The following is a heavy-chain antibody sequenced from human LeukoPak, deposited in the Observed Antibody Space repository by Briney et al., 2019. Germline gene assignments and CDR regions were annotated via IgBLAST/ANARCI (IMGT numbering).Heavy chain of an antibody. V-gene: IGHV4-39*01. CDR3: AGSYYNVFDY. D-gene: IGHD3-10*01. J-gene: IGHJ4*02. CDR1: GGSVSSTTYY. CDR2: INYSGST. Sequence: PSETLSLTCTVSGGSVSSTTYYWSWIRQPPGKGLEWIASINYSGSTYYNPSLKSRVTISVDTSENQFSLKLSSVTAADTAVYYCAGSYYNVFDYWGQGTLVTVSS.